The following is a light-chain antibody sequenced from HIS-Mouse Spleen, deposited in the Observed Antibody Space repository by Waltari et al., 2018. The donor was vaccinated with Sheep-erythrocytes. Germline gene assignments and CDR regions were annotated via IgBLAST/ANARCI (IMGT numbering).Light chain of an antibody. J-gene: IGLJ3*02. CDR2: EGS. V-gene: IGLV2-23*01. Sequence: QSALTQPASVSWSPGQSITISCTGTSSDVGSYNFVSSYQQHPGKAPKLMIYEGSKRPSGVSNRFSGSKSGNTASLTISGLQAEDEADYYCCSYAGSSTSWVFGGGTKLTVL. CDR1: SSDVGSYNF. CDR3: CSYAGSSTSWV.